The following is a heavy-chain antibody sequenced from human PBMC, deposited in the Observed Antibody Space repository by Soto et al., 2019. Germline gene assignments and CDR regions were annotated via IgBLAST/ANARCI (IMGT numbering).Heavy chain of an antibody. CDR2: LNVNNGNT. CDR1: GYSFTSYG. Sequence: QIQLVQSGAEVKKPGASVKVSCKASGYSFTSYGVSWVRQAPGQGLEWMGWLNVNNGNTNYAQKFQGRVTMTTDTSTSTAYMELRSLRYDDTAVYYCASSYDSWFDPWGQGTLVTVSS. CDR3: ASSYDSWFDP. D-gene: IGHD5-12*01. V-gene: IGHV1-18*04. J-gene: IGHJ5*02.